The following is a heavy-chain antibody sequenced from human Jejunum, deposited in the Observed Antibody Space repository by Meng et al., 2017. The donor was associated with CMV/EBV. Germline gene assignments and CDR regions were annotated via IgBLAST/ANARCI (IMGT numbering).Heavy chain of an antibody. D-gene: IGHD3-3*01. CDR2: SFKGDT. CDR3: ARGLWSGFDY. Sequence: KVSCKASGFTVMTWGVGWVRLAPGQGLEWVGGSFKGDTNYAHKFEGRVNMTTDTSTSTAYMELTSLKFDDTAVYYCARGLWSGFDYWGQGTLVTVSS. V-gene: IGHV1-18*01. CDR1: GFTVMTWG. J-gene: IGHJ4*02.